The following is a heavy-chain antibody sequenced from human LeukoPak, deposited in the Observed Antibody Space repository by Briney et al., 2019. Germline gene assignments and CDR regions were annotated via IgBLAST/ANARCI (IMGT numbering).Heavy chain of an antibody. CDR3: AALYSSGWRPFDY. Sequence: GASVKVSCKASGFTFTSSAVQWVRQARGQRLEWIGWIVVGSGNTNYAQKFRERVTITRDMSASTAYMELSSLRSEDTAVYYCAALYSSGWRPFDYWGQGTLVTVSS. CDR1: GFTFTSSA. V-gene: IGHV1-58*01. CDR2: IVVGSGNT. J-gene: IGHJ4*02. D-gene: IGHD6-19*01.